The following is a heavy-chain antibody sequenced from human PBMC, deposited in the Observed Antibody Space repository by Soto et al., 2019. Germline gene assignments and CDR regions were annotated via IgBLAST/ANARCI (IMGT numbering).Heavy chain of an antibody. Sequence: PGESLKISCKGSGYSFTCYWIGWVRQMPGKGLEWMGIIYPGDSNTRYSPSFQGQVTISADKSISTAYLQWSSLKASDTAMYYCARQRRIAVAGTAWFDPWGQGTLVTVSS. CDR3: ARQRRIAVAGTAWFDP. CDR2: IYPGDSNT. D-gene: IGHD6-19*01. CDR1: GYSFTCYW. V-gene: IGHV5-51*01. J-gene: IGHJ5*02.